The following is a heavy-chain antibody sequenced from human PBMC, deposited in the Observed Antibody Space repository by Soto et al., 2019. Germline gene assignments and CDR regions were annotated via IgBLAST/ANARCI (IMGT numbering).Heavy chain of an antibody. CDR2: INAGNGNT. CDR3: VRALSPRKYDSSGYSDFDY. V-gene: IGHV1-3*01. Sequence: GASVKVSCEASGYTFTSYAMPCVRQAPGQRLEWMGWINAGNGNTKYSQKFQGRVTITRDTSASTAYMELSSLRSEDTAVYYCVRALSPRKYDSSGYSDFDYWGQGTLVTVSS. J-gene: IGHJ4*02. D-gene: IGHD3-22*01. CDR1: GYTFTSYA.